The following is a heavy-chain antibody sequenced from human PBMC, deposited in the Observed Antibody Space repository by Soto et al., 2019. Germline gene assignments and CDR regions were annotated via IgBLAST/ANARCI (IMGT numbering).Heavy chain of an antibody. CDR2: IYYSGST. D-gene: IGHD5-18*01. CDR3: ARDTAMETGLGY. Sequence: QVQLQESGPGLVKPSETLSLTCTVSGGSISSYYWSWIRQPPGKGLEWIGYIYYSGSTNYNPSLKSRVTISVDTSKNQFSLKLSSVTAADTAVYYCARDTAMETGLGYWGQGTLVTVSS. CDR1: GGSISSYY. V-gene: IGHV4-59*01. J-gene: IGHJ4*02.